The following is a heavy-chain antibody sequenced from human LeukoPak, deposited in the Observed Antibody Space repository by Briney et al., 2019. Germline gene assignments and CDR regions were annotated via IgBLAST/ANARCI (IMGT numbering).Heavy chain of an antibody. CDR3: ARVRSPVLLWFGEDYYYMDV. CDR1: GYSISSGYY. D-gene: IGHD3-10*01. V-gene: IGHV4-38-2*02. Sequence: SETLSLTCTVSGYSISSGYYWGWIRQPPGKGLEWIGSIYHSGSTNYNPSLKSRVTISVDKSKNQFSLKLSSVTAADTAVYYCARVRSPVLLWFGEDYYYMDVWGKGTTVTVSS. J-gene: IGHJ6*03. CDR2: IYHSGST.